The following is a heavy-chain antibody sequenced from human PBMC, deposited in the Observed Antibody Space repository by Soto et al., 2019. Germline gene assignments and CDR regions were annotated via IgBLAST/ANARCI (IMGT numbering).Heavy chain of an antibody. Sequence: GGSLRLSCAASGFTFSSYAMSWVRQAPGKGLEWVSAISGSGGSTYYADSVKGRFTISRDNSKNTLYLQMNSLRAEDTAVYYCARRQDFWSGYLIDYWGQGTLVTVSS. CDR3: ARRQDFWSGYLIDY. CDR1: GFTFSSYA. CDR2: ISGSGGST. D-gene: IGHD3-3*01. V-gene: IGHV3-23*01. J-gene: IGHJ4*02.